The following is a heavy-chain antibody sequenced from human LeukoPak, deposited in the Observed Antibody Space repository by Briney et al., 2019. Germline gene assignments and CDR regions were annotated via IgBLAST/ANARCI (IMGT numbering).Heavy chain of an antibody. J-gene: IGHJ4*02. D-gene: IGHD6-19*01. Sequence: GGSLRLSCAASGFTFSSYAMHWVRQAPGKGLEWVAVISYDGSNKYYADSVKGRFTISRDNSKNTLYLQMNSLRAEDTAVYYCARDSSGYFDYWGQGTLVTVSS. V-gene: IGHV3-30-3*01. CDR2: ISYDGSNK. CDR3: ARDSSGYFDY. CDR1: GFTFSSYA.